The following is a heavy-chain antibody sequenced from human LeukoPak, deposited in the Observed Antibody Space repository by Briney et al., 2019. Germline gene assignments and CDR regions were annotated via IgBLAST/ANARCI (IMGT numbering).Heavy chain of an antibody. CDR2: ISAYNGNT. Sequence: GASVKVSCKASGYTFTSYGISWVRQAPGQGLEWMGWISAYNGNTNYAQKLQGRVTMTTDTSTSTAYMELRSLRSDDTAVYYCARDSGDYVWGSYQGVFDYWGQGTLVTVSS. D-gene: IGHD3-16*02. V-gene: IGHV1-18*01. J-gene: IGHJ4*02. CDR1: GYTFTSYG. CDR3: ARDSGDYVWGSYQGVFDY.